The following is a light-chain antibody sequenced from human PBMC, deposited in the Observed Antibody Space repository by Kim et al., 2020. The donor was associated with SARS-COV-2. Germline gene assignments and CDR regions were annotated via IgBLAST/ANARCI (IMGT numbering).Light chain of an antibody. J-gene: IGLJ2*01. Sequence: SSELTQDPAMSVALGQTVSITCQGDSLRSYYATWYQQKPGQAPIVVIYGKNNRPSGIPDRFSGSSSGNTASLTITGTQAGDEADYYCNSRDSNDNVLFGGGTKLTVL. CDR3: NSRDSNDNVL. V-gene: IGLV3-19*01. CDR2: GKN. CDR1: SLRSYY.